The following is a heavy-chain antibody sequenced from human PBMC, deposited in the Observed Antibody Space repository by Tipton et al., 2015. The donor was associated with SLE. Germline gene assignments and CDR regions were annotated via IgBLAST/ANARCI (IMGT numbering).Heavy chain of an antibody. CDR2: IYHGGNT. CDR1: GFSISSGYY. CDR3: ARHEAFEGPAVGKGLDV. D-gene: IGHD6-19*01. V-gene: IGHV4-38-2*01. J-gene: IGHJ6*02. Sequence: TLSLTCAVSGFSISSGYYWGWIRQPPGKGLEWIGSIYHGGNTYYNPSLKSRVSMSINTSRNEVFRRLSSVTAADTAVYYCARHEAFEGPAVGKGLDVWGQGTTVIVSS.